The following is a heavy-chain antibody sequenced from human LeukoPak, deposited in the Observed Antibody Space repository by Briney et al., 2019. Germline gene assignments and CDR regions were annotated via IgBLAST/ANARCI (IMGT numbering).Heavy chain of an antibody. CDR3: ASSAWSIAARDDAFDI. CDR2: IYYSGST. V-gene: IGHV4-59*01. Sequence: PSETLSLTRTVSGGSISSYYWSWIRQPPGKGLEWIGYIYYSGSTNYNPSLKGRVTISVDTSKNQFSLKLSSVTAADTAAYYCASSAWSIAARDDAFDIWGQGTMVTVSS. D-gene: IGHD6-6*01. CDR1: GGSISSYY. J-gene: IGHJ3*02.